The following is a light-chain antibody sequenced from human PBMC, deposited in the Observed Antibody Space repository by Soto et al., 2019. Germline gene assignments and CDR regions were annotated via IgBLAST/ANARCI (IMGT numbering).Light chain of an antibody. V-gene: IGLV2-14*01. J-gene: IGLJ3*02. CDR1: SSDVGGYNH. CDR3: CSYTSGSIRV. CDR2: EVR. Sequence: QSALAQPASVSGSPGQSITISCTGTSSDVGGYNHVSWYQQHPGKAPKLIIYEVRNRPSGVSNRLSGSKSGNTASLTISGLQADDEADYYCCSYTSGSIRVFGGGTK.